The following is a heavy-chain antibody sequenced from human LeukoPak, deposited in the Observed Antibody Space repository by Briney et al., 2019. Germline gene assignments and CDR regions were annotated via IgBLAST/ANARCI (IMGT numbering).Heavy chain of an antibody. J-gene: IGHJ5*01. D-gene: IGHD3-9*01. CDR3: ARDDNDILTGYFDS. CDR1: EATFSNSA. CDR2: IIPMFGTA. Sequence: SVKVSCKASEATFSNSAINWVRLAPGQGLEWMVGIIPMFGTAHYAEKFQGRLTISADESTNTVYMELRGLRSEDTAVYYCARDDNDILTGYFDSWGQGTLVTVSS. V-gene: IGHV1-69*13.